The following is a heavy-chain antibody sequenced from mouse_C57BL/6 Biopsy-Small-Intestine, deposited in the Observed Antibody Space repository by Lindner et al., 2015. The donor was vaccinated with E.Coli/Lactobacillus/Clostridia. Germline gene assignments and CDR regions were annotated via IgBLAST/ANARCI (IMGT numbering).Heavy chain of an antibody. J-gene: IGHJ1*01. CDR2: ISAYTGNT. CDR1: GLQFFLPM. Sequence: SVKVSCKASGLQFFLPMVSAGVRQAPGQGLEWMGWISAYTGNTNYAQKFQGRVTLTTDTTTNTAYMELRNLRSDDTAVYYCARDSSSSHFELWGRGTLVTVSS. V-gene: IGHV1S61*01. D-gene: IGHD1-1*01. CDR3: ARDSSSSHFEL.